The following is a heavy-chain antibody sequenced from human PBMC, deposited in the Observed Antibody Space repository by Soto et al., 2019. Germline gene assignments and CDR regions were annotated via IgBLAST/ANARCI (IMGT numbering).Heavy chain of an antibody. CDR3: ARDLITASGGPNWYFDL. CDR1: GFTFSSYA. CDR2: ISGSGGST. V-gene: IGHV3-23*01. Sequence: PGGSLRLSCAASGFTFSSYAMSWVRQAPGKGLEWVSAISGSGGSTYYGDSVRGRFTISRDNAKNTLYLQMDSLKTEDTAVYYCARDLITASGGPNWYFDLWGRGTLVTVSS. D-gene: IGHD1-20*01. J-gene: IGHJ2*01.